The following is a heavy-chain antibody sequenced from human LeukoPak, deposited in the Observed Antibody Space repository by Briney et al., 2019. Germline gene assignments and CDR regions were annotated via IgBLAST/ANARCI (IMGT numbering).Heavy chain of an antibody. CDR2: ISGYNGNT. CDR1: GYTFTNFG. CDR3: AREIGYSSGWLDH. V-gene: IGHV1-18*01. Sequence: ASVKVSCKASGYTFTNFGISWVRQAPGQGLEWMGWISGYNGNTNYAQKLQGRVTMTTDTSTSTDYMELRSLRSDDTAVYYCAREIGYSSGWLDHWGQGTLVTVSS. J-gene: IGHJ5*02. D-gene: IGHD6-19*01.